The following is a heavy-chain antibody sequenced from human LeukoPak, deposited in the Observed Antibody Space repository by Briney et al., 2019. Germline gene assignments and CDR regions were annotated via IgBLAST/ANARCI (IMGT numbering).Heavy chain of an antibody. CDR3: SSGDSHAFDI. CDR2: INSDGSST. V-gene: IGHV3-74*01. D-gene: IGHD4-17*01. Sequence: GGSLRLSCAASGFTFSSYWMHWVRQAPGKGLVWVSRINSDGSSTSYADSVKGRFTISRDNAKNTLYLQMNNLRAEDTAVYYCSSGDSHAFDIWGQGTMVTVSS. CDR1: GFTFSSYW. J-gene: IGHJ3*02.